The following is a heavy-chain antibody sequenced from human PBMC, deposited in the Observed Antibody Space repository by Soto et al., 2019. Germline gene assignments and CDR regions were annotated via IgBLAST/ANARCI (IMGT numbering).Heavy chain of an antibody. V-gene: IGHV1-3*01. Sequence: QVQLVQSGDEVKEPGASVKVSCKASGYTFTNYAMHWVRQAHGQRLEWMGWINAGNGNTKYSQKFQGRVTITRDTSATTAYMELSSLRSEDTAVYYCARGGSLYWYFDLWGRGTLVTVSS. J-gene: IGHJ2*01. CDR3: ARGGSLYWYFDL. CDR1: GYTFTNYA. D-gene: IGHD1-26*01. CDR2: INAGNGNT.